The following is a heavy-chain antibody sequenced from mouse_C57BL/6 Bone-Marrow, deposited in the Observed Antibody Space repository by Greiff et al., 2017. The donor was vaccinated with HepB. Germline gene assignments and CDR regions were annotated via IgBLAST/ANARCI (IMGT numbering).Heavy chain of an antibody. CDR3: TRSNYSKGWFAY. CDR2: IYPGNSDT. Sequence: EVQLQESGPVLARPGASVKMSCKTSGYTFTSYWMHWVKQRPGQGLEWIGAIYPGNSDTSYNQKFKGKAKLTAVTSASTAYMELSSLTNEDSAVYYCTRSNYSKGWFAYWGQGTLVTVSA. CDR1: GYTFTSYW. J-gene: IGHJ3*01. D-gene: IGHD2-5*01. V-gene: IGHV1-5*01.